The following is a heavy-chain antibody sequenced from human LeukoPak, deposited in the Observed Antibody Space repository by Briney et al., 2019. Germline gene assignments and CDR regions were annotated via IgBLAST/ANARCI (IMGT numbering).Heavy chain of an antibody. J-gene: IGHJ3*02. CDR3: ARAPHGYGDYVRAFDI. Sequence: GASVKVSCKASGGTFSSYAISWVRQAPRQGFEWMGGIIPIFGTANYAQKFQGRVTITTDESTSTAYMELSSLRSEDTAVYYCARAPHGYGDYVRAFDIWGQGTMVTVSS. CDR1: GGTFSSYA. D-gene: IGHD4-17*01. V-gene: IGHV1-69*05. CDR2: IIPIFGTA.